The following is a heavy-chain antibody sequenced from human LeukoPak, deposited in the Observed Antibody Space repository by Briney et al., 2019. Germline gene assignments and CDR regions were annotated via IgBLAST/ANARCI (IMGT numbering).Heavy chain of an antibody. D-gene: IGHD2-2*01. Sequence: PSETLSLTCTVSGGSISSSTYYWGWIRQPPGKGLEWIGSIYYSGSTYYNPSLKSRVTISVDTSKNQFSLKLSSVTAADTAVYYCARQLGYCSSTSCYADKVDYWGQGTLVTVSS. CDR3: ARQLGYCSSTSCYADKVDY. V-gene: IGHV4-39*01. CDR2: IYYSGST. CDR1: GGSISSSTYY. J-gene: IGHJ4*02.